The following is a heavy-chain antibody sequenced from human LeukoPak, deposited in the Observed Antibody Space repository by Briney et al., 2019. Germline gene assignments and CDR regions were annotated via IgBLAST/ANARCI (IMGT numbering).Heavy chain of an antibody. V-gene: IGHV1-2*02. CDR1: GYTFTGYY. CDR3: ARANSGYDPVYYFRLDV. Sequence: ASVKVSCKASGYTFTGYYMHWVRQAPGQGLEWMGWINPNSGGTNYAQKFRGRVTMTRDTSISTGYMDLSRLKSDDTAVYYCARANSGYDPVYYFRLDVWGQGTTVTVSS. D-gene: IGHD5-12*01. J-gene: IGHJ6*02. CDR2: INPNSGGT.